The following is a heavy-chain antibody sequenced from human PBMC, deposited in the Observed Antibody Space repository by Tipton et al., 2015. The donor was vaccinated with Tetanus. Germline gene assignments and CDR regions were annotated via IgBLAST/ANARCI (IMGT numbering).Heavy chain of an antibody. J-gene: IGHJ4*02. CDR1: GFTFSSHW. V-gene: IGHV3-74*01. CDR2: ISYDGSSI. CDR3: VRVIYSGSFYFDS. Sequence: SLRLSCLATGFTFSSHWMHWVRQAPGKKLMWVARISYDGSSIGYADSVKGRFTISRDNPKNTLYPQMNGLRGDDTALYFCVRVIYSGSFYFDSWGQGTRVTVSS. D-gene: IGHD1-26*01.